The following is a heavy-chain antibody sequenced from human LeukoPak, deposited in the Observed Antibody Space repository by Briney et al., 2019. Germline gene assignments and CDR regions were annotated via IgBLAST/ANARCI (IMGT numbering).Heavy chain of an antibody. CDR3: ATETFITMVRGVNY. D-gene: IGHD3-10*01. CDR1: GYTFTSYY. CDR2: INPSGGST. J-gene: IGHJ4*02. Sequence: HGASVKVSCKASGYTFTSYYMHWVRQAPGQGLEWMGIINPSGGSTSYAQKFQGRVTMTEDTSTDTAYMELSSLRSEDTAVYYCATETFITMVRGVNYWGQGTLVTVSS. V-gene: IGHV1-46*01.